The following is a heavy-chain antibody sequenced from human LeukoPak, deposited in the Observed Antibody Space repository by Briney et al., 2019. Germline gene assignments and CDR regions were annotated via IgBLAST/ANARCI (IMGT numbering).Heavy chain of an antibody. CDR2: VYHSGST. J-gene: IGHJ4*02. V-gene: IGHV4-38-2*02. CDR1: GYSISSGYY. Sequence: SETLSLTCTVSGYSISSGYYWGCIRQPPGKGLEWIGGVYHSGSTYYNPTLKSRVTISVDTSKNQFSLKLSSVTAADTAVYYCARDQISGIFVVPYKDYWGQGTMVTVSS. D-gene: IGHD2-2*01. CDR3: ARDQISGIFVVPYKDY.